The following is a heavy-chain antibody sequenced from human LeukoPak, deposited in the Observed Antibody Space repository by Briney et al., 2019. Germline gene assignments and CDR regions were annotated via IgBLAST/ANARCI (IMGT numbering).Heavy chain of an antibody. CDR3: ATDVIAAAGTAPLDYGMDV. Sequence: RASVKVSCKASGYTFTSYGISWVRQAPGQGLEWMGWISAYNGNTNYAQKLQGRVTMTTDTSTSTAYMELRSLRSDDTAVCYCATDVIAAAGTAPLDYGMDVWGQGTTVTVSS. CDR2: ISAYNGNT. D-gene: IGHD6-13*01. V-gene: IGHV1-18*01. J-gene: IGHJ6*02. CDR1: GYTFTSYG.